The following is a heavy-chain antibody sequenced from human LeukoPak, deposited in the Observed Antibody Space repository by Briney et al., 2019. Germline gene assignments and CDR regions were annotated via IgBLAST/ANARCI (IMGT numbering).Heavy chain of an antibody. V-gene: IGHV1-46*01. Sequence: ASVKVSCKASGYTFTSYYMHWVRLAPGQGLEWMGIINPSGGSTSYAQKFQGRVTMTRDTSTSTVYMELSSLRSEDTAVYYCAREPHDYYDSSGQFDYWGQGTLVTVSS. J-gene: IGHJ4*02. CDR3: AREPHDYYDSSGQFDY. CDR1: GYTFTSYY. D-gene: IGHD3-22*01. CDR2: INPSGGST.